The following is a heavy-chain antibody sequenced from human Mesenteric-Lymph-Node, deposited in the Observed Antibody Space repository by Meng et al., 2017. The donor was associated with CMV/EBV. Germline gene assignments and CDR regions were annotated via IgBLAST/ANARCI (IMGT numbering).Heavy chain of an antibody. Sequence: CTTSSFTFTNYYVHLFRPAPGPGLAWLGILNPHNGRTKYAEQFQGRVTMTRDTSTRTFYLEVSSLRSEDTAVYYCARTYSDYDKFDYWGQGTLVTVSS. CDR1: SFTFTNYY. J-gene: IGHJ4*02. V-gene: IGHV1-46*01. D-gene: IGHD4-11*01. CDR2: LNPHNGRT. CDR3: ARTYSDYDKFDY.